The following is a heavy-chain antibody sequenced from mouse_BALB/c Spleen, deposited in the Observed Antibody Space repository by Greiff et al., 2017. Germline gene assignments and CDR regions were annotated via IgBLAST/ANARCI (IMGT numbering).Heavy chain of an antibody. CDR3: ARSRDRYKEFAY. V-gene: IGHV4-1*02. Sequence: EVQLQESGGGLVQPGGSLKLSCAASGFDFSRYWMSWVRQAPGKGLEWIGEINPDSSTINYTPSLKDKFIISRDNAKNTLYLQMSKVRSEDTALYYCARSRDRYKEFAYWGQGTLVTVSA. J-gene: IGHJ3*01. CDR2: INPDSSTI. CDR1: GFDFSRYW. D-gene: IGHD2-14*01.